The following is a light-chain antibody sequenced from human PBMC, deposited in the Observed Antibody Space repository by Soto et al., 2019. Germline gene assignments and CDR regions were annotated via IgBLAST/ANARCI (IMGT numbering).Light chain of an antibody. CDR3: FSYTSSGTYV. Sequence: QSVLTQPASVSGSPVPTITISCTGTSSDVGNYKYVAWYQQHPGKAPKLMIYEVSNRPSGVSNRFSGSKSGNTASLTISGLQAEDETDYYCFSYTSSGTYVFGTGTKVTVL. CDR2: EVS. V-gene: IGLV2-14*01. J-gene: IGLJ1*01. CDR1: SSDVGNYKY.